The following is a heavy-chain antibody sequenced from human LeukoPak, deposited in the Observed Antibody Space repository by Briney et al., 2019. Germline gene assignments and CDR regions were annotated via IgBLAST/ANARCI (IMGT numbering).Heavy chain of an antibody. CDR2: ISSSGSII. CDR1: GFTFRSCE. J-gene: IGHJ6*02. D-gene: IGHD1-26*01. V-gene: IGHV3-48*03. Sequence: GGSLRLSCAASGFTFRSCELSWVRQAPAKGLEWVSYISSSGSIIYYADSVKGRFTISRDSAKNSLYLRMNSLRGEDTAVYYCAKDVRVGGGGMDVWGQGTPVTVSS. CDR3: AKDVRVGGGGMDV.